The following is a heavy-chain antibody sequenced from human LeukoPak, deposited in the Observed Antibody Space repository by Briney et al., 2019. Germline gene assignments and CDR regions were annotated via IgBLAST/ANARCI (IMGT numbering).Heavy chain of an antibody. CDR3: AKSTELEYSSSSEAVDY. J-gene: IGHJ4*02. CDR1: GFTFSSYS. Sequence: GGSLRLSCAASGFTFSSYSMNWVRQAPGKGLEWVSSISSSSSYIYYADSVKGRFTISRDNAKNSLYLQMNSLRAEDTAVYYCAKSTELEYSSSSEAVDYWGQGTLVTVSS. D-gene: IGHD6-6*01. CDR2: ISSSSSYI. V-gene: IGHV3-21*01.